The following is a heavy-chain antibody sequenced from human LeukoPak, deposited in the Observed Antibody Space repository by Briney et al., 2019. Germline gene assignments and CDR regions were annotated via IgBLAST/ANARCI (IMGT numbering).Heavy chain of an antibody. V-gene: IGHV3-23*01. J-gene: IGHJ4*02. Sequence: RSGGSLRLSCAASGFTFSSYAMSWVRLAPGKGLEWVSAIRGSGDSTYYADSVKGRFTISRDNSKNTLYLQMDSLRVEDTAVYYCAKDLATVVRGFDYWGQGTLVTVSS. CDR1: GFTFSSYA. CDR3: AKDLATVVRGFDY. CDR2: IRGSGDST. D-gene: IGHD4-23*01.